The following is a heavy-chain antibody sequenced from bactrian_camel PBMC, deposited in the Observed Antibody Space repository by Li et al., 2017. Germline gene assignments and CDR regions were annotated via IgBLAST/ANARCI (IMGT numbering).Heavy chain of an antibody. D-gene: IGHD1*01. CDR1: GITFSRHD. Sequence: HVQLVESGGGLVQPGESLRLSCVASGITFSRHDMSWVRQAPGKAVEWVAGIAALWRTRTYADSVRGRFAISRDDAKKTLYLEMNSLKTEDTGIYYCALGSSRVATMTARGQGTQVTVS. V-gene: IGHV3S1*01. J-gene: IGHJ4*01. CDR2: IAALWRTR.